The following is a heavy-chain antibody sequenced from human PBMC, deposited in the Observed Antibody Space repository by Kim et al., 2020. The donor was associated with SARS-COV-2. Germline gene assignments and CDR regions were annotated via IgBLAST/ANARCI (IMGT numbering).Heavy chain of an antibody. CDR3: TKDILPGGADS. D-gene: IGHD3-10*01. Sequence: GGSLRLSCTLSGFTSTDHGVHWVRQAPGKGLEWVSGILWNSGATGYADSVRGRFTVSRDSAKNSLYLQMNSLRPEDTALYYCTKDILPGGADSWGQGTLV. CDR1: GFTSTDHG. CDR2: ILWNSGAT. V-gene: IGHV3-9*02. J-gene: IGHJ5*01.